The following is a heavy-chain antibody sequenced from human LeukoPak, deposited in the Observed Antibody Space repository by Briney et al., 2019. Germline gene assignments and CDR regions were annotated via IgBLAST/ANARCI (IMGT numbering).Heavy chain of an antibody. J-gene: IGHJ4*02. Sequence: GESLRISCKGSGYSFTSYWISWVRQMPGKGLEWMGRIDPSDSYTNYSPSFEGHVTISADKSISTAYLQWSSLKASDIATYYCARHYGAAGDFDYWGQGTLVTVSS. CDR1: GYSFTSYW. CDR3: ARHYGAAGDFDY. V-gene: IGHV5-10-1*01. CDR2: IDPSDSYT. D-gene: IGHD6-13*01.